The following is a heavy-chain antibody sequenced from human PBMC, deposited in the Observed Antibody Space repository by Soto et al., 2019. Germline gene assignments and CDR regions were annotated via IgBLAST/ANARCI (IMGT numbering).Heavy chain of an antibody. V-gene: IGHV5-51*01. CDR1: GYIFIDYW. CDR3: ARPTLPGYSMHFNS. J-gene: IGHJ4*02. D-gene: IGHD2-15*01. Sequence: ESLKISCKASGYIFIDYWIGWVRQMPGKGLEWMGIVYPRDSDTRYSPSFQGQVTISADRSTGTAFLQWRSLKASDTALYYCARPTLPGYSMHFNSWGQGPLVTVSS. CDR2: VYPRDSDT.